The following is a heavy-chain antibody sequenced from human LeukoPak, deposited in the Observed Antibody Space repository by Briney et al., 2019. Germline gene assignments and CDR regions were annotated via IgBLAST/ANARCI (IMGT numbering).Heavy chain of an antibody. Sequence: ASVKVSCKASGYTFTGYYMHWVRQAPGQGLEWMGWINPNSGGTNYAQKFQGRVTMTRDTSISTAYMELSRLRSDDTAVYYCARDPTTVTTVFDYWGQGTLVTVSS. D-gene: IGHD4-11*01. CDR2: INPNSGGT. V-gene: IGHV1-2*02. CDR3: ARDPTTVTTVFDY. J-gene: IGHJ4*02. CDR1: GYTFTGYY.